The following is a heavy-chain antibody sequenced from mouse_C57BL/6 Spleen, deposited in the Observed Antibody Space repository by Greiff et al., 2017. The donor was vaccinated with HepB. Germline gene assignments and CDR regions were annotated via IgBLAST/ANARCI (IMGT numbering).Heavy chain of an antibody. CDR3: ARYLITGFAY. Sequence: DVQLQESGPGMVKPSQSLSLTCNVTGYSITSGYDWHWIRHFPGNKLEWMGYISYSGSTNYNPSLNSRISITHDTSKHHFFLKLNSVTTEDTATYYIARYLITGFAYWGQGTLVTVSA. CDR2: ISYSGST. J-gene: IGHJ3*01. V-gene: IGHV3-1*01. D-gene: IGHD1-2*01. CDR1: GYSITSGYD.